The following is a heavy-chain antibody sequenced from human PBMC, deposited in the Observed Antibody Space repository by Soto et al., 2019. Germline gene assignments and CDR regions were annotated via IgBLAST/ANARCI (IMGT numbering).Heavy chain of an antibody. CDR3: ARVSGEAPGYYYYGMDV. Sequence: QVQLVQSGAEVKKPGASVKVSCKASGYTFTSYGISWVRQAPGQGLEWMGWISAYNGNTNYAQKLQGRVTMTTGTSTSTAYMELRSLRSDDTAVYYCARVSGEAPGYYYYGMDVWGQGTTVTVSS. CDR2: ISAYNGNT. CDR1: GYTFTSYG. J-gene: IGHJ6*02. D-gene: IGHD3-3*01. V-gene: IGHV1-18*01.